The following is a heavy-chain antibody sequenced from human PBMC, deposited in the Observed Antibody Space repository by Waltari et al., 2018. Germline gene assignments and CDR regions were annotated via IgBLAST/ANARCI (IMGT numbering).Heavy chain of an antibody. CDR3: ARVEFDYDGDYVHFDY. D-gene: IGHD4-17*01. J-gene: IGHJ4*02. CDR2: IYYSGST. Sequence: QVQLQESGPGLVKPSETLSLTCTVSGGSISSHYWSWNRQPHGKGLEWIGYIYYSGSTNYNPSLKSRVTISVDTSKNQFSLKLSSVTAADTAVYYCARVEFDYDGDYVHFDYWGQGTLVTVSS. CDR1: GGSISSHY. V-gene: IGHV4-59*11.